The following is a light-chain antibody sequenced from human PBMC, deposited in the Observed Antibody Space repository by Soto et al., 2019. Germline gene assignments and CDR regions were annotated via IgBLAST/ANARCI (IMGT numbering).Light chain of an antibody. Sequence: EIVMTQSPATLSVSPGERATLSCRASQSVNSNLAWYQQKPGQTPRLLIYDASIRATGIPARFSGSGSGTGFTLTISSLQSEDFAVYFCQQYSKWPPIFGSGTRVD. J-gene: IGKJ3*01. V-gene: IGKV3-15*01. CDR1: QSVNSN. CDR3: QQYSKWPPI. CDR2: DAS.